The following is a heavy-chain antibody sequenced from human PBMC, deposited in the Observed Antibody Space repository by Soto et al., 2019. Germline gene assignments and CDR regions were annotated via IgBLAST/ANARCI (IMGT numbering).Heavy chain of an antibody. CDR2: MFYSGST. D-gene: IGHD5-12*01. J-gene: IGHJ4*02. V-gene: IGHV4-39*07. Sequence: SETLSLTCTVSGGSISSSSHYWGGIRQPPGKGLEWVWTMFYSGSTYYNTSRERRATISVDTSKNQFSLKLSSVTAADTAVYYCARDTSRDGYNRFDYWGQGTLVTVAS. CDR1: GGSISSSSHY. CDR3: ARDTSRDGYNRFDY.